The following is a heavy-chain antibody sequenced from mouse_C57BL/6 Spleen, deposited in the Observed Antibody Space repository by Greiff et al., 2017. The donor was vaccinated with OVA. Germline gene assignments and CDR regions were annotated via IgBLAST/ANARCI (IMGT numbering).Heavy chain of an antibody. D-gene: IGHD1-1*01. CDR1: GFNIKNTY. J-gene: IGHJ3*01. CDR2: IDPANGNT. CDR3: AEDYYYGSTFAY. V-gene: IGHV14-3*01. Sequence: VHVKQSVAELVRPGASVKLSCTASGFNIKNTYMHWVKQRPEQGLEWIGRIDPANGNTKYAPKFQGKATITADTSSNTAYLQLSSLTSEDTAIYYCAEDYYYGSTFAYWGQGTLVTVSA.